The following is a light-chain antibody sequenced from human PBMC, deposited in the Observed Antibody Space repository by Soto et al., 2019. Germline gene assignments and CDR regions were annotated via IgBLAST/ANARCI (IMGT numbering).Light chain of an antibody. CDR3: QQYGNSVT. CDR1: QSVYNNY. V-gene: IGKV3-20*01. CDR2: GAS. Sequence: EIVSTQSPGTVSLSPGERATLSCRASQSVYNNYIAWYQQSPGQAPRVLIYGASTRATGTPDRFSGSGSGTDFTFTISRLEPEDSAVYYCQQYGNSVTFGGGTKVDIK. J-gene: IGKJ4*01.